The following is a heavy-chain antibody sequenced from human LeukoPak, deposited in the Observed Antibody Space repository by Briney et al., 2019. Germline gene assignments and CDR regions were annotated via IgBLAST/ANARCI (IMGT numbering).Heavy chain of an antibody. J-gene: IGHJ4*02. CDR1: GFIFSNYA. CDR3: ARCDFAVPGGKY. V-gene: IGHV3-23*01. CDR2: IGGNT. Sequence: GGSLRLSCAVSGFIFSNYAMGWVRQAPGKGLEWVSAIGGNTYYADSVKGRFTVSRDNAMNSLHLQMNSLRAEDTAVYYCARCDFAVPGGKYWGQGILVTVSS. D-gene: IGHD6-19*01.